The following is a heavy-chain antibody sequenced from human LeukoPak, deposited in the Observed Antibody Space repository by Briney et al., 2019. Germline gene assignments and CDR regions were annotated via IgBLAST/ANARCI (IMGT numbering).Heavy chain of an antibody. Sequence: ASVKVSCKASGYTSTNYGINWVRQAPGQGLEWMGWISAYNGNTNYAQKLQGRVTMTTDTSTSTAYMELRSLRSDDTAVYYCARDTYYYDSSGYSLDYWGQGTLVTVSS. J-gene: IGHJ4*02. V-gene: IGHV1-18*01. CDR3: ARDTYYYDSSGYSLDY. D-gene: IGHD3-22*01. CDR2: ISAYNGNT. CDR1: GYTSTNYG.